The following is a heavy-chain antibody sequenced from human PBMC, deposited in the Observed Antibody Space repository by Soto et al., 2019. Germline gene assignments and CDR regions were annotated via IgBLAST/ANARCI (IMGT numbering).Heavy chain of an antibody. CDR3: ARDSAMLDY. CDR1: GGSFSDYSWN. Sequence: PSETLSLTCAVYGGSFSDYSWNWNWIRQPPGKGLEWIGEINHSGSTNYNPSLKSRVTISVDTSKNQFSLKLSSVTAADTAVYYCARDSAMLDYWGQGTLVTVSS. J-gene: IGHJ4*02. V-gene: IGHV4-34*01. CDR2: INHSGST. D-gene: IGHD2-2*01.